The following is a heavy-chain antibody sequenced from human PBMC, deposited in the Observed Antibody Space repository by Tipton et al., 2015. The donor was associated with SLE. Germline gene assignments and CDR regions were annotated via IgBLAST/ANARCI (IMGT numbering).Heavy chain of an antibody. Sequence: TLSLTCTVSGGSVSSHYWSWIRQPPGKGLEWIGYISDSGSPDYNPSLKSRVTISLDTSKNQFSLKLSSVTAADTAMYYCAKAYGVVGGQVPCGSFDLWGRRTLVTVSS. CDR3: AKAYGVVGGQVPCGSFDL. CDR1: GGSVSSHY. CDR2: ISDSGSP. D-gene: IGHD2-21*01. V-gene: IGHV4-59*02. J-gene: IGHJ2*01.